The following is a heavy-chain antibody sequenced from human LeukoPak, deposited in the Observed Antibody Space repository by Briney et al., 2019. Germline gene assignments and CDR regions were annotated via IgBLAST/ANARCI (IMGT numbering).Heavy chain of an antibody. CDR1: GGSISSGSYY. D-gene: IGHD6-13*01. Sequence: PSQTLSLTCTVSGGSISSGSYYWSWIRQPAGKGLEWIGRIYTSGSTNYNPSLKSRVTISVDTSKNQFSLKLSSVTAADTAVYYCARDLSAAAGHDDNWFDPWGQGTLVTVSS. V-gene: IGHV4-61*02. J-gene: IGHJ5*02. CDR3: ARDLSAAAGHDDNWFDP. CDR2: IYTSGST.